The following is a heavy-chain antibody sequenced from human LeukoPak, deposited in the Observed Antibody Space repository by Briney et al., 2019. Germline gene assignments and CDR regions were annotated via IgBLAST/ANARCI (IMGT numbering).Heavy chain of an antibody. D-gene: IGHD2-15*01. Sequence: SETLSLTCAVYGGSFSGYYWSWIRQPPGKGLEWIGEINHSGSTNYNPSLKSRVTISVDTSKNQFSLKLSSVTAADTAVSYCARGPWGGYCSGGSCYSPRGSFDYWGQGTLVTVSS. CDR1: GGSFSGYY. CDR3: ARGPWGGYCSGGSCYSPRGSFDY. V-gene: IGHV4-34*01. J-gene: IGHJ4*02. CDR2: INHSGST.